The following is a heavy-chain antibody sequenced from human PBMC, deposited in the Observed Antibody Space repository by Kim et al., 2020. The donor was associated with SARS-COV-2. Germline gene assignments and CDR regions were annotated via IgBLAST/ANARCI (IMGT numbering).Heavy chain of an antibody. D-gene: IGHD3-22*01. J-gene: IGHJ5*02. CDR3: ATVYYYDSSGYGWFDP. V-gene: IGHV1-24*01. CDR1: GYTLTELS. CDR2: FDPEDGET. Sequence: ASVKVSCKVSGYTLTELSMHWVRQAPGKGLEWMGGFDPEDGETIYAQKFQGRVTMTEDTSTDTAYMELSSLRSEDTAVYYCATVYYYDSSGYGWFDPWGQGTLVTVSS.